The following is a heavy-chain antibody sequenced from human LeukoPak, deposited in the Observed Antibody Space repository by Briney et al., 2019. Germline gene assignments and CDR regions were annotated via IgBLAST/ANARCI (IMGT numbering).Heavy chain of an antibody. V-gene: IGHV4-39*07. J-gene: IGHJ4*02. D-gene: IGHD3-10*01. Sequence: PSETLSLTCTVSSDSISNSAYHWGWIRQPPGRGLEWIGTIYYNRGTYYNPSLKSRVTISVDTSKNQFSLKLSSVTAADTAVYYCATLWYRVTYWGQGTLVTVSS. CDR1: SDSISNSAYH. CDR3: ATLWYRVTY. CDR2: IYYNRGT.